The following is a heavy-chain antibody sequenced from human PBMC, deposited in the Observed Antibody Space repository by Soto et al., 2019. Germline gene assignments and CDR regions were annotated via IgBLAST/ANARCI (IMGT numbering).Heavy chain of an antibody. Sequence: VGSLRLSCAASGFTFSSYSMNWVRQAPGKGLEWVSYISSSSSTIYYADSVKGRFTISRDNAKNSLYLQMNSLRDEDTAVYYCARGHCSSTSCRIDRSYYYYGMDVWGQGTTVTVSS. J-gene: IGHJ6*02. CDR3: ARGHCSSTSCRIDRSYYYYGMDV. V-gene: IGHV3-48*02. D-gene: IGHD2-2*01. CDR2: ISSSSSTI. CDR1: GFTFSSYS.